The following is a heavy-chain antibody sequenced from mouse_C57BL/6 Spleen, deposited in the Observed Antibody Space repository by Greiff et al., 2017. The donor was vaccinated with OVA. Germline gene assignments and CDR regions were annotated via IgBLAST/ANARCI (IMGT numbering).Heavy chain of an antibody. J-gene: IGHJ4*01. Sequence: QVHVKQPGAELVRPGSSVKLSCKASGYTFTSYWMHWVKQRPIQGLEWIGNIDPSDSETHYNQKFKDKATLTVDKSSSTAYMQLSSLTSEDSAVYYCARSYYGSSSYYAMDYWGQGTSVTVSS. V-gene: IGHV1-52*01. CDR3: ARSYYGSSSYYAMDY. CDR2: IDPSDSET. D-gene: IGHD1-1*01. CDR1: GYTFTSYW.